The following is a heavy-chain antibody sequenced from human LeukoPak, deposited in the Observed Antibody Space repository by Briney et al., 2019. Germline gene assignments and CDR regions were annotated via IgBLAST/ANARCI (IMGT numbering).Heavy chain of an antibody. D-gene: IGHD2-15*01. J-gene: IGHJ4*02. CDR1: GFTVSSNY. CDR3: ARIVVVAATGFDYFDY. CDR2: IYSGGST. Sequence: GGSLRLSCAASGFTVSSNYMSWVRQAPGKGLEWVSVIYSGGSTYYADSVKGRFTISRDNSKNTLYLQMNSPRAEDTAVYYCARIVVVAATGFDYFDYWGQGTLVTVSS. V-gene: IGHV3-66*02.